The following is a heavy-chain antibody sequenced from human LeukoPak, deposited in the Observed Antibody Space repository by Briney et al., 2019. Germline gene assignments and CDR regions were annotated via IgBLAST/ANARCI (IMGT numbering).Heavy chain of an antibody. Sequence: ASVKVSCKASGYTFTSYDINWVRQATGQGLEWMGWMNPNSGNTGYAQKFQGRVTMTRNTSISTAYMELSSLRSEDTAVYYCATSYSSSWYGWFDPWGQGTLVTVSS. D-gene: IGHD6-13*01. CDR1: GYTFTSYD. J-gene: IGHJ5*02. V-gene: IGHV1-8*01. CDR3: ATSYSSSWYGWFDP. CDR2: MNPNSGNT.